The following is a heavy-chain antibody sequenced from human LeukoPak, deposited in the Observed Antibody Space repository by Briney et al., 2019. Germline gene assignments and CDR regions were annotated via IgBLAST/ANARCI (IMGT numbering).Heavy chain of an antibody. CDR3: ARDEGRVSGSFNP. CDR2: ISTYSSHT. J-gene: IGHJ5*02. D-gene: IGHD3-10*01. CDR1: GYTFTRHG. Sequence: ASVKASCKASGYTFTRHGITWVRQAPGQGLEWMGWISTYSSHTTYAQKFQGRVTMTTDTSTTTAYMELRSLRSDDTAVYYCARDEGRVSGSFNPWGQGTLVTVSS. V-gene: IGHV1-18*01.